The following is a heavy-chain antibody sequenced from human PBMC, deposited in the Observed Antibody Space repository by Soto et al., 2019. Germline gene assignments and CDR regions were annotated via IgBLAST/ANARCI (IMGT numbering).Heavy chain of an antibody. CDR3: ARGEQYSGRIFDY. D-gene: IGHD1-26*01. J-gene: IGHJ4*01. Sequence: SQTLSLTCAITGDSVSSNSARWSWVRQSPSRGLEWLGRTYYRSKWYYEYAVSVRGRITINPDTSKNQYSLQLNSVTPEDTDVYFCARGEQYSGRIFDYWGQGTLATVSS. CDR1: GDSVSSNSAR. CDR2: TYYRSKWYY. V-gene: IGHV6-1*01.